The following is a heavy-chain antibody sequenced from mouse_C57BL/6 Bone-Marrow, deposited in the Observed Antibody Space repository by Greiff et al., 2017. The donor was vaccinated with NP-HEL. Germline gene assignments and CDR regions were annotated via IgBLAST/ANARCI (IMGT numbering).Heavy chain of an antibody. J-gene: IGHJ4*01. CDR3: ASYYDYDWGFMDY. Sequence: VQLQQPGAELVKPGASVKLSCKASGYTFTSYWMHWVKQRPGQGLEWIGMIHPNSGSTNYNEKFKSKATLTVDKSSSTAYMQLSSLTSEDSAVYYCASYYDYDWGFMDYWGQGTSVTVSS. CDR1: GYTFTSYW. D-gene: IGHD2-4*01. CDR2: IHPNSGST. V-gene: IGHV1-64*01.